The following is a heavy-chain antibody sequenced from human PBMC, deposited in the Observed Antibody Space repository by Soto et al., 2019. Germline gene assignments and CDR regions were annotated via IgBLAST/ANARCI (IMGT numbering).Heavy chain of an antibody. Sequence: SDTLSLTCPVSGGSISSGGYYWSWIRQHPGKCLEWIGYIYYSGSTYYNPSLKSRVTISVDTSKNQFSLKLSSVTAADTAVYYCARGNYYDSSGYYPSGFDYWGQGTLVTVSS. J-gene: IGHJ4*02. D-gene: IGHD3-22*01. V-gene: IGHV4-31*03. CDR2: IYYSGST. CDR3: ARGNYYDSSGYYPSGFDY. CDR1: GGSISSGGYY.